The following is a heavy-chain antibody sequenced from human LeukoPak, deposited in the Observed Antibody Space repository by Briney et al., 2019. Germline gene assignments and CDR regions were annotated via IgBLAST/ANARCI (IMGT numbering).Heavy chain of an antibody. CDR3: ARGPWVDY. CDR1: GGSFSGYY. Sequence: PSETLSLTCAVYGGSFSGYYWSWIRQPPGKGLEWIGEINHSGSTNYNPSLKSRVTISVDTSKNQFSLKLSSATAADTAVYYCARGPWVDYWGQGTLVTVSS. V-gene: IGHV4-34*01. D-gene: IGHD7-27*01. CDR2: INHSGST. J-gene: IGHJ4*02.